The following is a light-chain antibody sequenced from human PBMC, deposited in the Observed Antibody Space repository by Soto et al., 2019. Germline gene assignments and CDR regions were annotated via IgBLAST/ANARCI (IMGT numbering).Light chain of an antibody. V-gene: IGLV2-23*02. CDR2: KVS. CDR1: SSDIGSYHL. CDR3: CSYAGSNWGDV. J-gene: IGLJ1*01. Sequence: QSVLTQPASVSGSPGQSITISCTGTSSDIGSYHLVSWYQHHSGKAPKLIIYKVSQWPSGVSDRFSASKSGSTASLTISGLQAEDEADYYCCSYAGSNWGDVFGTGTKLTVL.